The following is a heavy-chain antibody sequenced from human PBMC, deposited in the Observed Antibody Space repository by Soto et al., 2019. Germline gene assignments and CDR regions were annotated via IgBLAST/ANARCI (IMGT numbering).Heavy chain of an antibody. Sequence: PGGSLGLSCAASGFTFSSYCMHWVRKAPGKGLEWVAVISYDGSNKYYADSVKGRFTISRDNSKNTLYLQMNSLRAEDTAVYYCAKPPHATGGGYSYGPDAFDIWGQGTMVTVSS. CDR3: AKPPHATGGGYSYGPDAFDI. V-gene: IGHV3-30*18. CDR2: ISYDGSNK. J-gene: IGHJ3*02. D-gene: IGHD5-18*01. CDR1: GFTFSSYC.